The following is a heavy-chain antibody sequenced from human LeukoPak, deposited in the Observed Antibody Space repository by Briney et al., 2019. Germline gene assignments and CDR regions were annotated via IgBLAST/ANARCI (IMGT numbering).Heavy chain of an antibody. CDR3: ARGPYYDFWSGYYSYFDY. D-gene: IGHD3-3*01. Sequence: SETLSLTCTVSSGPLSDYYWSWIRQPPGKGLEWIGYIYYRGSTKYNPSLESRVTISVDRSKNQFSLKLSSVTAADTAVYYCARGPYYDFWSGYYSYFDYWGQGTLVTVSS. CDR1: SGPLSDYY. V-gene: IGHV4-59*12. J-gene: IGHJ4*02. CDR2: IYYRGST.